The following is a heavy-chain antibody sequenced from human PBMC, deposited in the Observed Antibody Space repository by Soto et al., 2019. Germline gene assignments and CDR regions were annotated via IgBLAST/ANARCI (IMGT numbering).Heavy chain of an antibody. Sequence: QVQLVESGGGVVQPGRSLRLSCAASGFNFSNYAMHWVRQAPGKGLEWVAVVWSDGDKQDYADSVKGRFSMSRDNSKNTLSLQMRSLRVEDTAVYYCAREGSVAGTSVIDNWGQGTLATVSS. CDR1: GFNFSNYA. J-gene: IGHJ4*02. CDR2: VWSDGDKQ. V-gene: IGHV3-33*01. D-gene: IGHD6-19*01. CDR3: AREGSVAGTSVIDN.